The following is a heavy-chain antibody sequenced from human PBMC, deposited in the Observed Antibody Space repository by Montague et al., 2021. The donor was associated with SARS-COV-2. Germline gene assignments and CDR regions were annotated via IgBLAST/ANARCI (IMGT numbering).Heavy chain of an antibody. CDR3: ARGVRQLGVRYYYYYIDV. J-gene: IGHJ6*03. V-gene: IGHV4-4*02. CDR2: IYHSGST. D-gene: IGHD6-6*01. CDR1: GGSISSSNW. Sequence: SETLSLTCAVSGGSISSSNWWSWVRQPPGKGLEWIGEIYHSGSTNNNPSLKSRVTISVDKSKNQFSLKLSSVTAADTAVYYCARGVRQLGVRYYYYYIDVWDKGTTVTVSS.